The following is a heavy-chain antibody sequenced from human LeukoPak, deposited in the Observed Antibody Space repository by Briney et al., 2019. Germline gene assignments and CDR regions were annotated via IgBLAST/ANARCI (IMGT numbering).Heavy chain of an antibody. CDR1: GVSFSGYY. J-gene: IGHJ4*02. CDR3: ARKNRHSSSWYLGAYYFDY. CDR2: INHSGST. V-gene: IGHV4-34*01. Sequence: PSETLSLTCAVYGVSFSGYYWSWIRQPPGKGLEWIGEINHSGSTNYNPSLKSRVTISVDTSKNQFSLQLSSVTAADTAVYYCARKNRHSSSWYLGAYYFDYWGQGTLVTVSS. D-gene: IGHD6-13*01.